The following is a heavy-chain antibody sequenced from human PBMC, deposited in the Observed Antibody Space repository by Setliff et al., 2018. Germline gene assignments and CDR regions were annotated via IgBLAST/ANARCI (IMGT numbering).Heavy chain of an antibody. CDR2: IYPSDSHT. CDR3: ARSAWGSSGYYPYYFDY. D-gene: IGHD3-22*01. CDR1: GYTFTSYW. J-gene: IGHJ4*02. V-gene: IGHV5-51*01. Sequence: PGESLKISCKGSGYTFTSYWIGWVRQMPGKGLEWLGIIYPSDSHTRYSPSFQGQVTISADRSISTAYPQWSSLKASDTAMYYCARSAWGSSGYYPYYFDYWGQGTLVTVSS.